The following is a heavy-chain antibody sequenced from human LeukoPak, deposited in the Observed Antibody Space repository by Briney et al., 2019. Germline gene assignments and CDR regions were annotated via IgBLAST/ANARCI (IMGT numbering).Heavy chain of an antibody. CDR2: VYTGDYDN. J-gene: IGHJ4*02. D-gene: IGHD3-22*01. CDR3: ARTAEASSGYSY. CDR1: GYSFSSYW. V-gene: IGHV5-51*01. Sequence: GESLKISCKGSGYSFSSYWIGWVRQIPGKGLEWIGIVYTGDYDNRYSPSFQGPVTIPADQSINPAYSQRSSLKASDPARLLLARTAEASSGYSYWGQGTLVTVSS.